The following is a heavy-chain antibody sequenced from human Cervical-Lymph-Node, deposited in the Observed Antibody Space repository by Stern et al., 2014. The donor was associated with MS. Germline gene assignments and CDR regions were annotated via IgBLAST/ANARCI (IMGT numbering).Heavy chain of an antibody. CDR1: GGSISSYY. V-gene: IGHV4-59*01. J-gene: IGHJ5*02. Sequence: VQLLESVPGLVKPSETPSLTCTVSGGSISSYYSSWIRQPPRKGPEWIGYIYYSGSTNYSPSVKSRVTISVDTSKNQFSLKLSSVTAADTAVYYCARGATQAFDPWGQGTLVTVSS. CDR3: ARGATQAFDP. CDR2: IYYSGST.